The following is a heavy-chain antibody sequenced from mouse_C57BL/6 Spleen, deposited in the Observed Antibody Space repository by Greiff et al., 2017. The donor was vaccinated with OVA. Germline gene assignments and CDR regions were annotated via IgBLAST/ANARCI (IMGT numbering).Heavy chain of an antibody. CDR2: IDPETGGT. Sequence: QVQLQQSGAELVRPGASVTLSCKASGYTFTDYEMHWVKQTPVHGLEWIGAIDPETGGTAYNQKFKGKAILTADKSSSTAYMELRSLTSEDSAVYYCTREITTVVAPRYAMDYWGQGTSVTVSS. V-gene: IGHV1-15*01. CDR1: GYTFTDYE. CDR3: TREITTVVAPRYAMDY. J-gene: IGHJ4*01. D-gene: IGHD1-1*01.